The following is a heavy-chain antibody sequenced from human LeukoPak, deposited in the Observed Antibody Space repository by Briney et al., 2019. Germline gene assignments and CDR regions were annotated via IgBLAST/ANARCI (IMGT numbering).Heavy chain of an antibody. CDR1: GYTFTGYY. CDR2: INPNSGGT. J-gene: IGHJ4*02. D-gene: IGHD1-26*01. CDR3: ARAHDLVGAGIDY. Sequence: GASVKVSCKASGYTFTGYYMHWVRQAPGQGLEWMGWINPNSGGTNYAQKFQGRVTMTRDTSISTAYMELSRLRSDDTAVYYCARAHDLVGAGIDYWGQGTLVTVSS. V-gene: IGHV1-2*02.